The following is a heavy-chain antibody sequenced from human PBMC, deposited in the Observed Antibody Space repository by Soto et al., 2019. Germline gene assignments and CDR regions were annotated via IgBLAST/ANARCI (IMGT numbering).Heavy chain of an antibody. CDR3: AHKYSRSWYPAAPSFDI. CDR1: GFSLSTSGVG. V-gene: IGHV2-5*02. Sequence: QITLKASCPTLVNPTHTLTLTCTFSGFSLSTSGVGVGWIRQPPGKALEWLALIYWADDKRYSPSLKSRLTLTKDPSTNQVVLTMTNMDPVDTATYYCAHKYSRSWYPAAPSFDILGQGTIVTVSS. J-gene: IGHJ3*02. CDR2: IYWADDK. D-gene: IGHD6-13*01.